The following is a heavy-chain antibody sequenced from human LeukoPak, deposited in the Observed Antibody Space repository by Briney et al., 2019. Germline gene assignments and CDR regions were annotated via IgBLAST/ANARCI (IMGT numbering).Heavy chain of an antibody. V-gene: IGHV4-59*08. CDR1: GGSVTSYY. CDR2: IYYSGGT. J-gene: IGHJ4*02. CDR3: ATTGATSPYSASWFNIEY. Sequence: SETLSLTCTVSGGSVTSYYCNWVRQPPGRGLEWIGYIYYSGGTNYNPSLESRVTISLDTAKNQFSLKLRSVTAEDTAVYYCATTGATSPYSASWFNIEYWGQGTLVTVSS. D-gene: IGHD6-13*01.